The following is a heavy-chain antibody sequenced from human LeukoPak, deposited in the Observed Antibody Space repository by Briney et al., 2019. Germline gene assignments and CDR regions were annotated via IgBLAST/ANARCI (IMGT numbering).Heavy chain of an antibody. CDR2: IHYSGRT. Sequence: PSETLSLTCTVSGGSISGYYWSWIRQPPGKGLEWIGYIHYSGRTNYNPSLKCRVTISVDTSKNQFSLKLSSVTATDTAVYYCARQVATTALNRPDPWGQGTLVTVSS. CDR3: ARQVATTALNRPDP. J-gene: IGHJ5*02. CDR1: GGSISGYY. D-gene: IGHD2-21*02. V-gene: IGHV4-59*08.